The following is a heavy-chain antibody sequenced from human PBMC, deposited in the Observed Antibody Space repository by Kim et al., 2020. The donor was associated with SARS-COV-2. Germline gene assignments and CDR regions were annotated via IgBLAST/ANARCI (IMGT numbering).Heavy chain of an antibody. J-gene: IGHJ4*02. Sequence: GGSLRLSCAASGFTFSSYSMHWFRQAPGKGLEWVSLINSGSSAIDYADSVKGRFTISRDNAKNSLYLQVNSLRDEDRAVYYCAGGSGSGAWLTNFWGQGTLVTVSS. D-gene: IGHD3-3*01. V-gene: IGHV3-48*02. CDR1: GFTFSSYS. CDR2: INSGSSAI. CDR3: AGGSGSGAWLTNF.